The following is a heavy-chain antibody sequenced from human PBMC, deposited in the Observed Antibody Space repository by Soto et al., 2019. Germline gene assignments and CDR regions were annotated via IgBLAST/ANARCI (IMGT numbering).Heavy chain of an antibody. Sequence: SVKVSCKASGGTFSSYTISWVRQAPGQGIDWKGRIIPILGIANYAQKKQGRDKITADKSTSTAYMELSSLRSEDTAVYYFARAPRYGDYPYYYYYGMDVWGQGTTVTVSS. V-gene: IGHV1-69*02. CDR3: ARAPRYGDYPYYYYYGMDV. J-gene: IGHJ6*02. CDR2: IIPILGIA. CDR1: GGTFSSYT. D-gene: IGHD4-17*01.